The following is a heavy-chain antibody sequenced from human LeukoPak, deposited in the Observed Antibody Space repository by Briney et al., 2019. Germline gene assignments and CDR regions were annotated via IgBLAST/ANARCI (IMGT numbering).Heavy chain of an antibody. D-gene: IGHD6-19*01. CDR1: GGSISSYF. J-gene: IGHJ5*02. CDR2: IYSTGST. CDR3: ARGAAWYDDTVAGTIGWFDP. V-gene: IGHV4-59*12. Sequence: SETLSLTCTVSGGSISSYFWSWIRQPPGKGLEWIGYIYSTGSTNYNPSLRGRVTISVDTSKNQFSLKLSSVTAADTAVYYCARGAAWYDDTVAGTIGWFDPWGQGTLVTVSS.